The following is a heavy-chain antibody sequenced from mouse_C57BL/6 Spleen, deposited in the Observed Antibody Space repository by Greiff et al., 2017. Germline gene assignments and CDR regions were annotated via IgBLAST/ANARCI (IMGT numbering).Heavy chain of an antibody. D-gene: IGHD2-4*01. CDR3: ARSGDDDYDGEFAY. Sequence: QVQLQQPGAELVKPGASVKLSCKASGYTFTSYWMHWVKQRPGRGLEWIGRIDPNSGGTKYNEKFKSKATLTVDKPSSTAYMQLSSLTSEDSAVYYCARSGDDDYDGEFAYWGQGTLVTVSA. CDR1: GYTFTSYW. CDR2: IDPNSGGT. J-gene: IGHJ3*01. V-gene: IGHV1-72*01.